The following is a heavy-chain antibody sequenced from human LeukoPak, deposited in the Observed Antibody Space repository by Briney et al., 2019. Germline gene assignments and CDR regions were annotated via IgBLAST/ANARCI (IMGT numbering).Heavy chain of an antibody. Sequence: PGGSLRLSCAASGFTFSSYAMSWVRQAPGKGLEWVSAISGSGGSTYYADSVKGRFTISRDNSKNTLYLQMNSLRAEDTAVYYCAKSGSQRRTYYYYMDVWGKGTTVTVSS. CDR3: AKSGSQRRTYYYYMDV. V-gene: IGHV3-23*01. CDR2: ISGSGGST. CDR1: GFTFSSYA. J-gene: IGHJ6*03. D-gene: IGHD3-10*01.